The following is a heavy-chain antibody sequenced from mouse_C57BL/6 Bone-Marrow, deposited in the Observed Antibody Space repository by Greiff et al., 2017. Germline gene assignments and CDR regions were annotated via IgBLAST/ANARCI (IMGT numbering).Heavy chain of an antibody. CDR3: AKWGTTVGAAFDY. J-gene: IGHJ2*01. D-gene: IGHD1-1*01. V-gene: IGHV1-20*01. Sequence: EVQLQESGPELVKPGDSVKISCKASGYSFTGYFMNWVMQSHGKSLEWIGRINPYNGDTFYNQKFKGKATLTVDKSSSTAYMELRSLTSADSAVYYCAKWGTTVGAAFDYWGQGTTLTVSS. CDR2: INPYNGDT. CDR1: GYSFTGYF.